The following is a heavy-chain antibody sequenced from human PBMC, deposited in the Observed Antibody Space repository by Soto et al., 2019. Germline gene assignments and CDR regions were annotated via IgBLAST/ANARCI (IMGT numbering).Heavy chain of an antibody. V-gene: IGHV3-30*18. D-gene: IGHD5-18*01. J-gene: IGHJ4*02. Sequence: QVQLVESGGGVVQPGRSLRLSCAASGFTFGGYGMHWVRQAPGKGLEWVAVISYDGGSKYYADSAKGRFTISRDNAQNALYLQMNRLRAEDTAVYFCAKDVYSFAYSLDYWGQGTLVTVSS. CDR1: GFTFGGYG. CDR2: ISYDGGSK. CDR3: AKDVYSFAYSLDY.